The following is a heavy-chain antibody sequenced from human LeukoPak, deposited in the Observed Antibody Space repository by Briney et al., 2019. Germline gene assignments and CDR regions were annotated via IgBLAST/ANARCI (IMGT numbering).Heavy chain of an antibody. D-gene: IGHD2-2*02. V-gene: IGHV1-8*01. Sequence: ASVTVSCTSSGYTFTSNDINWERQANGQGLEWMGCMSPNSGNTGYAQKFQGRVTMTRNTSISTAYMELSSLRSEDTAVYYCARGDWYCSGTSCYSPPANWFDPWGQGTLVTVSS. J-gene: IGHJ5*02. CDR3: ARGDWYCSGTSCYSPPANWFDP. CDR2: MSPNSGNT. CDR1: GYTFTSND.